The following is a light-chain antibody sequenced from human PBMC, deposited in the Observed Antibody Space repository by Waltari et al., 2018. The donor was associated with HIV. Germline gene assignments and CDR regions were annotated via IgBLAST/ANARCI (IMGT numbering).Light chain of an antibody. CDR2: VKSDGSH. Sequence: LPVLTQPPSASALLGASIKPTCPLSSEPSPYTLQRFQQTPGRSPQYIMKVKSDGSHIKGDGIPDRFMGSSSGADRYLTISNLQSDDEAEYHCGESHTINGQVGYVFGTGTKVTVL. V-gene: IGLV4-3*01. J-gene: IGLJ1*01. CDR3: GESHTINGQVGYV. CDR1: SEPSPYT.